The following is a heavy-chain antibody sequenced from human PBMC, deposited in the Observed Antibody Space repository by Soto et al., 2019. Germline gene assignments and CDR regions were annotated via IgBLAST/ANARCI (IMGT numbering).Heavy chain of an antibody. CDR1: GGSISRSTYY. J-gene: IGHJ4*02. CDR2: IYYSGST. Sequence: SETLSLTCTVSGGSISRSTYYWGWIRQPPGKGLEWIGTIYYSGSTNYNPSLKSRVTISVDTSKNQFSLKLNSVTAADTAVFYCARTNSYYYDGSGYYYDYWGLGTLVTVSS. V-gene: IGHV4-39*01. CDR3: ARTNSYYYDGSGYYYDY. D-gene: IGHD3-22*01.